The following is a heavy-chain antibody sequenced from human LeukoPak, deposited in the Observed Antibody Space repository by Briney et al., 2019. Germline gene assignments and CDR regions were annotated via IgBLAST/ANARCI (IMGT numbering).Heavy chain of an antibody. J-gene: IGHJ3*02. D-gene: IGHD6-19*01. V-gene: IGHV1-24*01. Sequence: ASVKVSCKASGYTFTGYYMHWVRQAPGKGLEWMGGFDPEDGETIYAQKFQGRVTMTEDTSTDTAYMELSSLRSEDTAVYYCATYSQWLVLYAFDIWGQGTMVTVSS. CDR3: ATYSQWLVLYAFDI. CDR1: GYTFTGYY. CDR2: FDPEDGET.